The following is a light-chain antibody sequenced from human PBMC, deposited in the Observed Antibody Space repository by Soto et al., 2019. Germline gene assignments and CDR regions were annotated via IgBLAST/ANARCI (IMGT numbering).Light chain of an antibody. CDR2: YDD. J-gene: IGLJ3*02. V-gene: IGLV1-36*01. Sequence: QSVLTQPPSVSEAPRQRVTISCSGSSSNIGNNAVNWYQQLPGKAPKLLIYYDDLLPSGVSDRFSGSKSGTSASLAISGLQSEDEADYCCAAWDDSLNGPVFGGGTKLTV. CDR3: AAWDDSLNGPV. CDR1: SSNIGNNA.